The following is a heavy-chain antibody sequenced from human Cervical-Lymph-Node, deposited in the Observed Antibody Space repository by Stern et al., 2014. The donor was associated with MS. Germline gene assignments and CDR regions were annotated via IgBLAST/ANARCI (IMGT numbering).Heavy chain of an antibody. J-gene: IGHJ4*02. CDR1: GFSVTTAGVG. CDR3: AHSRVKYCRGGTCYSSLFDY. V-gene: IGHV2-5*02. Sequence: QVTLRESGPTLVKPTQTVTLTCTLSGFSVTTAGVGVGWIRQPPGKALEWLALIYLGDDKLYSPSLKNSLTITKDTSKNQVVLTMTNVDPVDTATYYCAHSRVKYCRGGTCYSSLFDYWGQGTLVTVSS. D-gene: IGHD2-15*01. CDR2: IYLGDDK.